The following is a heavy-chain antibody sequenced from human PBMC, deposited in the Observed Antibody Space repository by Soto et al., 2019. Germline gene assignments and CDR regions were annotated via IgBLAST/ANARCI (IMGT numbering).Heavy chain of an antibody. D-gene: IGHD3-22*01. V-gene: IGHV3-30*18. J-gene: IGHJ4*02. CDR3: VEEIGDSSDYGLDY. CDR2: ISHDGSST. Sequence: QVQLVESGGGVVQPGRSLRLSCAASGFTFSSLGMHWVRQAPGKGLEWVGIISHDGSSTYYADSVKGRFTISRDNSKNTLDLQLSSLTTEDAAVYYCVEEIGDSSDYGLDYWGQGTLVTVSS. CDR1: GFTFSSLG.